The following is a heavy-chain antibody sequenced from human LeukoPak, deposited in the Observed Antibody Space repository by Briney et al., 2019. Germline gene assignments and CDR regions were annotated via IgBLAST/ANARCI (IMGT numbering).Heavy chain of an antibody. CDR2: IRSKAYGGTT. CDR3: TRALANWGMLYMDV. D-gene: IGHD7-27*01. CDR1: GFIFGDYA. J-gene: IGHJ6*03. V-gene: IGHV3-49*04. Sequence: GGSLRLSCTASGFIFGDYAMSWVRQAPGKGLEWVGFIRSKAYGGTTEYAASVKGRFTISRDASKSIAYLQMNSLKTEDTAVYYCTRALANWGMLYMDVWGKGTTVTVSS.